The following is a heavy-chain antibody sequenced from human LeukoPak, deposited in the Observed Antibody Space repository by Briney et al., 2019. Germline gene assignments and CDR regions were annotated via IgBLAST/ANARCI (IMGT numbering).Heavy chain of an antibody. CDR2: ISGSDLRT. CDR3: AKAFGPRRYCSENRCDFALDAFHI. J-gene: IGHJ3*02. CDR1: GFIFSSYG. Sequence: GGSLRLSCAASGFIFSSYGMSWVRQSPGRGLEWVSGISGSDLRTYYPDSVKGRFTISRDDSKNTLYLHMNSLRAEDTALYYCAKAFGPRRYCSENRCDFALDAFHIWGQGTMVTVSS. D-gene: IGHD2-15*01. V-gene: IGHV3-23*01.